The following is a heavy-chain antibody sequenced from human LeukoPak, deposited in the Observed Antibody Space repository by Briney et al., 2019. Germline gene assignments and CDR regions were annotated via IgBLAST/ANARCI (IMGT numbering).Heavy chain of an antibody. Sequence: GGSLRLSCAASGFTFSSYAMSWVRQAPGKGLEWVSAIHRSGSPTYYADSVKGRFTISRGISKNTLYLQMNSLRAEDTAVYYXXXXXIVXDAYGLLNVWGQGTTVTVSS. CDR3: XXXXIVXDAYGLLNV. D-gene: IGHD3-9*01. CDR2: IHRSGSPT. CDR1: GFTFSSYA. J-gene: IGHJ6*02. V-gene: IGHV3-23*01.